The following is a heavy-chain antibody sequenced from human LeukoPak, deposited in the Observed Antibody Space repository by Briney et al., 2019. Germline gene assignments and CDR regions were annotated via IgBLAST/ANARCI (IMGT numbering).Heavy chain of an antibody. V-gene: IGHV1-8*01. CDR2: MNPNSGNT. J-gene: IGHJ4*02. CDR1: GYTFTSYD. Sequence: ASVKVSCKASGYTFTSYDINWVRQATGQGLEWMGWMNPNSGNTGYAQKFQGKVTMTRNNSISTDYMELSSLRSEDTAVYYCARGARGYCSGGSCLYDYWGQGTLVTVSS. CDR3: ARGARGYCSGGSCLYDY. D-gene: IGHD2-15*01.